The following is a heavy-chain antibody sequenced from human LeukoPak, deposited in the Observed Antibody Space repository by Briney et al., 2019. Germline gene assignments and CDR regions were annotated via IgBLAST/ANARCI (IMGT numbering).Heavy chain of an antibody. V-gene: IGHV4-4*07. Sequence: SETLSLTCTVSGGSTSSYYWSWIRQPAGKGLEWIGRIYTSGSTNYNPSLKSRVTMSVDTSKNQFSLRLRSVTAADTAVYYCARVTGYMIEDYFDYWGQGTLVTVSS. D-gene: IGHD3-22*01. CDR2: IYTSGST. J-gene: IGHJ4*02. CDR1: GGSTSSYY. CDR3: ARVTGYMIEDYFDY.